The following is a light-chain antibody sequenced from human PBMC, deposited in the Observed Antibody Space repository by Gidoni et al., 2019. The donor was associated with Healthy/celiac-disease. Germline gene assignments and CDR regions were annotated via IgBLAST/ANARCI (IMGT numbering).Light chain of an antibody. V-gene: IGLV2-23*02. CDR1: SSYDGRYNL. Sequence: QSALTQPASGSGPPGQAITISCTGTSSYDGRYNLVSWYQQHPGKAPKLMIYEVSKRPSGVSNRFSGSTSGNTASLTVSGLQAEDGADYYCCSYAGSSTFVVFGGGTKLTVL. J-gene: IGLJ2*01. CDR3: CSYAGSSTFVV. CDR2: EVS.